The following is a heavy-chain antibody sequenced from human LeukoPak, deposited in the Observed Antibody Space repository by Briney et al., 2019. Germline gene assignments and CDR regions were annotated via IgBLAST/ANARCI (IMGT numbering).Heavy chain of an antibody. V-gene: IGHV3-7*01. Sequence: GGSLRLSCVASGFTFSSSWMSWVRQGPGKGPEWVANMNQDGSRKYYVDSVKGRFTISRDNAKNSLFLQMNGLRDEDTAVYYCTRDSQGSGTYSTDHWGQGNLVTVSS. CDR3: TRDSQGSGTYSTDH. D-gene: IGHD3-10*01. J-gene: IGHJ4*02. CDR1: GFTFSSSW. CDR2: MNQDGSRK.